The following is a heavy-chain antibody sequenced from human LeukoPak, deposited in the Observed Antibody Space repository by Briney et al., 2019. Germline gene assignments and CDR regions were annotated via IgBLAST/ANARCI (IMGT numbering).Heavy chain of an antibody. CDR1: GFTESGFTFSSYA. J-gene: IGHJ4*02. Sequence: QPGGSLRLSCVASGFTESGFTFSSYAMTWVRQAPGKGLEWVSGISGIGGGTYYADSVKGRFTISADNFKSTVYLQMNSLRDDDTAVYFCAKTRRNRPGGYLDYWGQGILVAVSS. CDR2: ISGIGGGT. D-gene: IGHD1-14*01. CDR3: AKTRRNRPGGYLDY. V-gene: IGHV3-23*01.